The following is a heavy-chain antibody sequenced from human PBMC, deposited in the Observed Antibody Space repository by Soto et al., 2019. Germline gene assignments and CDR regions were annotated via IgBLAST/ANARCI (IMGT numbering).Heavy chain of an antibody. CDR2: IKQDGSEK. D-gene: IGHD6-6*01. J-gene: IGHJ6*02. CDR3: ARVGGSSSFSWVDYFGMDV. V-gene: IGHV3-7*01. CDR1: GFTFSSYW. Sequence: GGSLRLSCAASGFTFSSYWMSWVRQAPGKGLEWVANIKQDGSEKYYVDSVKSRFTISRVNAKNSLYLQMNSLRAEDAAVYYCARVGGSSSFSWVDYFGMDVWGQVTTVPVSS.